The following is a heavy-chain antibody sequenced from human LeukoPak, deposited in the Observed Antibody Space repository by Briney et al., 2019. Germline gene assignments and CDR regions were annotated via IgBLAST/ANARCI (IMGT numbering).Heavy chain of an antibody. V-gene: IGHV3-9*01. CDR3: TKGHSSSWLDAFDI. CDR1: GFTFDDYA. D-gene: IGHD6-13*01. CDR2: ISWNSGNT. Sequence: PGRSLRLSCAASGFTFDDYAMHWVRQGPGKGLEWVSGISWNSGNTGYADSVKGRFTISRDNAKNSLYLQMNSLRAEDTALYYCTKGHSSSWLDAFDIWGQGTMVTVSS. J-gene: IGHJ3*02.